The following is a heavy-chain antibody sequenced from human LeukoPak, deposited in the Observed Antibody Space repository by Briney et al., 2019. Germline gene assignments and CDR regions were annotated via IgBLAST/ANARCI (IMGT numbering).Heavy chain of an antibody. CDR2: IYYSGST. V-gene: IGHV4-31*03. CDR3: ARGIAARPRPGRWYWFDP. Sequence: PSETLSLTCTVSGGSISSGGYYWSWLRQHPGKGLEWIGYIYYSGSTYYNPSLKSRVTISVDTSKNQFPLKLSSVTAADTAVYYCARGIAARPRPGRWYWFDPWGQGTLVTVSS. J-gene: IGHJ5*02. CDR1: GGSISSGGYY. D-gene: IGHD6-6*01.